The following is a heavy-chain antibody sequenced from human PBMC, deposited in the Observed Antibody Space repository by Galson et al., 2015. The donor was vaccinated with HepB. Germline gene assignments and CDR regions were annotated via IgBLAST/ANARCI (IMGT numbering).Heavy chain of an antibody. Sequence: SLRLSCAASGFTFSSYWMSWVRQAPGKGLEWVANIKQDGSEKYYVDSVKGRFTISRDNAKNSLYLQMNSLRAEDTAVYYCARRGCSGGSCYNYYYGMDVWGQGATVTVSS. CDR1: GFTFSSYW. J-gene: IGHJ6*02. V-gene: IGHV3-7*03. CDR2: IKQDGSEK. CDR3: ARRGCSGGSCYNYYYGMDV. D-gene: IGHD2-15*01.